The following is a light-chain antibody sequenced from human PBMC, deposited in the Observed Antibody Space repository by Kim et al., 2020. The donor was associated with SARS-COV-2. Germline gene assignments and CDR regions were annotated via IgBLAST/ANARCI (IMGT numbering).Light chain of an antibody. CDR2: DNG. CDR3: ATWDRSLKRGF. CDR1: ASTFDRNA. Sequence: QSVLTQPPSVSAAPGQKVTISCSGSASTFDRNAVLWYQQFPGTAPRLLIYDNGQRPSGVPDRFSGSRSGTSATLGITGLQTGDEADYYCATWDRSLKRGFFGGGTQLTVL. J-gene: IGLJ2*01. V-gene: IGLV1-51*01.